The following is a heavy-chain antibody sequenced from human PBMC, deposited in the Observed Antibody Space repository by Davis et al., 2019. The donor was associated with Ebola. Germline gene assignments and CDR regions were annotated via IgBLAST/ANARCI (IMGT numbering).Heavy chain of an antibody. CDR3: AAGYCTGGVCYIVDYYGMDV. CDR1: GGSFSGYY. CDR2: IYYSGST. Sequence: SETLSLTCAVYGGSFSGYYWSWIRQPPGKGLEWIGSIYYSGSTYYNPSLKSRVTISVDTSKNQFSLKLSSVTAADTAVYYCAAGYCTGGVCYIVDYYGMDVWGQGTTVTVSS. V-gene: IGHV4-34*01. J-gene: IGHJ6*02. D-gene: IGHD2-8*02.